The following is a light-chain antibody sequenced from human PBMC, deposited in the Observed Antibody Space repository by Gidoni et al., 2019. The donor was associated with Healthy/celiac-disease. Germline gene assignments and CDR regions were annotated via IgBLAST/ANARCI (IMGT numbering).Light chain of an antibody. Sequence: QSARTQPPSASGSPGQSVTISCTGHSSDVGGYNYVSWYQHHPGKAPNLMIYEVSKRPSGVPDRFSGSKSGNTASLTVSGLQAEDEADYYCSSYAGSNNLVFGGGTKLTVL. CDR1: SSDVGGYNY. CDR3: SSYAGSNNLV. J-gene: IGLJ2*01. V-gene: IGLV2-8*01. CDR2: EVS.